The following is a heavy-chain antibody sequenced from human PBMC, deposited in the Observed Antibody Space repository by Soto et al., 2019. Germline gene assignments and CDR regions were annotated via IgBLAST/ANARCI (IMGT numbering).Heavy chain of an antibody. J-gene: IGHJ4*02. Sequence: QLQMLESGPGLVQPSGTLSLTCDVSGDSLTNNHWWSWVRQAPGKGMEWIGEIWHTGRPNYNPSLKSRVAISIDKSKNQFSLKLRSVTAADTSVYYCVRDARTGCSSINCYMHWGQGNLVNVSS. V-gene: IGHV4-4*02. D-gene: IGHD2-15*01. CDR2: IWHTGRP. CDR3: VRDARTGCSSINCYMH. CDR1: GDSLTNNHW.